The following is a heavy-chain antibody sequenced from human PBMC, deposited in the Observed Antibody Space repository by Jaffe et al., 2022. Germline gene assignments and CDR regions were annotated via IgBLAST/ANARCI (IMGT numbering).Heavy chain of an antibody. Sequence: EVQLVESGGGLVQPGGSLRLSCAASGFTFSSYWMSWVRQAPGKGLEWVANIKQDGSEKYYVDSVKGRFTISRDNAKNSLYLQMNSLRAEDTAVYYCARDKGAVAGYDRPGTGYWGQGTLVTVSS. CDR1: GFTFSSYW. D-gene: IGHD6-19*01. J-gene: IGHJ4*02. V-gene: IGHV3-7*01. CDR2: IKQDGSEK. CDR3: ARDKGAVAGYDRPGTGY.